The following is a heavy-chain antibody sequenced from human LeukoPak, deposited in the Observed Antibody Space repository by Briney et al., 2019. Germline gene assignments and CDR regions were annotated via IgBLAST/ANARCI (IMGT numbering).Heavy chain of an antibody. J-gene: IGHJ3*01. D-gene: IGHD6-13*01. CDR2: MNHSGST. Sequence: SETLSLTCAVYGGSFSGYYWSWIRQPPGKGLEWIGEMNHSGSTNYNPSLKSRATISVDTAKNQVSLKLSSVTAADTAVYYCARPARITASGRYAFDFWGEGTLVTVSS. V-gene: IGHV4-34*01. CDR3: ARPARITASGRYAFDF. CDR1: GGSFSGYY.